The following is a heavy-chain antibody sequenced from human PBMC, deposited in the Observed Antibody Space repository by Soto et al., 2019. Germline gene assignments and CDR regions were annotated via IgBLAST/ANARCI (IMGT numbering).Heavy chain of an antibody. CDR1: GGSFSDYY. J-gene: IGHJ4*02. Sequence: SETLSLTCAVYGGSFSDYYWSWIRQPPGKGLEWIGEINHSGSTNYNPSLKSRVTISVDTSKSQFSLKLNSVTAADTAVYYCARGDLEAGGYWGQGTLVTVSS. CDR2: INHSGST. V-gene: IGHV4-34*01. CDR3: ARGDLEAGGY. D-gene: IGHD3-16*01.